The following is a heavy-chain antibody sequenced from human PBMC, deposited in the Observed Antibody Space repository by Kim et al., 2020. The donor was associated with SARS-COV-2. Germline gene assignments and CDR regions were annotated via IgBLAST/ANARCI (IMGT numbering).Heavy chain of an antibody. J-gene: IGHJ4*02. CDR1: GFTFTSSA. CDR3: AAGMDYDYVLGRYRPSFDY. D-gene: IGHD3-16*02. CDR2: IVVGSGNT. V-gene: IGHV1-58*01. Sequence: SVKVSCKASGFTFTSSAVQWARQARGQRLEWRGWIVVGSGNTNYAQKFQERVTITRDMSTSTAYMELSSLRSEDTAVYYCAAGMDYDYVLGRYRPSFDYWGQGTLVTVSS.